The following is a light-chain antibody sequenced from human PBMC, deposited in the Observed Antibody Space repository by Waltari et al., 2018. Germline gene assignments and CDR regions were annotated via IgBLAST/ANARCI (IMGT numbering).Light chain of an antibody. Sequence: QSAPTQPASVSGSPGQSLTVSCTGSRSNVGSSNFVPWYQHPPGNAPKLIIYEVTKRPSGVSDRFSGSKSGNTASLTISGLQTDDEADYYCSSYAGGVYVFGTGTTVTVL. J-gene: IGLJ1*01. V-gene: IGLV2-23*02. CDR2: EVT. CDR1: RSNVGSSNF. CDR3: SSYAGGVYV.